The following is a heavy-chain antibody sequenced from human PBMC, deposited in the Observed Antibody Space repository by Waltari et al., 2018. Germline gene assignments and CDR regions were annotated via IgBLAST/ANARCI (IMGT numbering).Heavy chain of an antibody. D-gene: IGHD7-27*01. CDR1: GSSISSGYY. J-gene: IGHJ4*02. CDR3: ARALPGPLDY. V-gene: IGHV4-38-2*01. CDR2: IYHSGST. Sequence: QVQLQESGPGLVKPSETLSLTCAVSGSSISSGYYWGWIRQPPGKGLEWIGSIYHSGSTYYNPSLKSRVTISVDTSKNQFSLKLSSVTAADTAVYYCARALPGPLDYWGQGTLVTVSS.